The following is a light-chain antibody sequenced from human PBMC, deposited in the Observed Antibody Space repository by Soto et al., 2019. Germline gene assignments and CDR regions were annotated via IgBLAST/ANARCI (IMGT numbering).Light chain of an antibody. CDR3: AAWEDSLNGWV. Sequence: QSVLTQPPSASGTPGQRVTISCSGSSSNIGSNTVNWYQHLPGTAPKLLIYSNNQRPSGVPDRFSGSKSGTSASLAISGLPSDDEADYYCAAWEDSLNGWVFGGGTKVTVL. CDR2: SNN. CDR1: SSNIGSNT. V-gene: IGLV1-44*01. J-gene: IGLJ3*02.